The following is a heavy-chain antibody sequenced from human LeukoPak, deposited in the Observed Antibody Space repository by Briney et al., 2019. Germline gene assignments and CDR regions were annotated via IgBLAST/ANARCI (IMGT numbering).Heavy chain of an antibody. Sequence: GGSLRLSCAASGFTFGSYAMSWVRQAPGKGLEWVSGISGSGGSTYYTDSVKGRFTISRDNSKNTLYLQMNSLRAADTAVYYSAKDSYGIDVWGQGTTVTVSS. J-gene: IGHJ6*02. CDR2: ISGSGGST. CDR3: AKDSYGIDV. CDR1: GFTFGSYA. V-gene: IGHV3-23*01.